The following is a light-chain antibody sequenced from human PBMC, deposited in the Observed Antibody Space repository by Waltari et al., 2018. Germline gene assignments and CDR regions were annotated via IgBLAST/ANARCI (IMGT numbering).Light chain of an antibody. CDR2: DVT. Sequence: QSALTQPASVSGSPEQSITISCTGTSSDVGRSNYVSWYQQHPGKAPKRMIYDVTKRPSGVSNLFSGSKTGNTASLTISGLQAEDEADYYCSSYTTAGTLVVFFGGGTKLTVL. J-gene: IGLJ2*01. CDR3: SSYTTAGTLVVF. CDR1: SSDVGRSNY. V-gene: IGLV2-14*03.